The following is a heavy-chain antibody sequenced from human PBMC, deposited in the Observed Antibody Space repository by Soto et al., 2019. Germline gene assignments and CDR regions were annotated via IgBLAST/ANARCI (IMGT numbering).Heavy chain of an antibody. V-gene: IGHV4-34*01. CDR1: GGSFSGYY. J-gene: IGHJ6*01. Sequence: QVQLQQWGAGLLKPSETLSLTCAVYGGSFSGYYWSWLRQTPEKGLEWIGEINHSGDTKYNPTLESRVTISGDTSKNQFSLKVNSVSAADTAVYYCARTGGMDVWGQGARVTVSS. CDR3: ARTGGMDV. CDR2: INHSGDT.